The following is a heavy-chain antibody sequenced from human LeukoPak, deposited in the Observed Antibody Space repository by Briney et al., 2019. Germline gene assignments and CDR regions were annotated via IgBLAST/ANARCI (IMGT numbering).Heavy chain of an antibody. V-gene: IGHV3-30*02. CDR1: GFTFSSYG. J-gene: IGHJ4*02. D-gene: IGHD3-9*01. CDR2: IRHDGSNK. Sequence: PGGSLRLSRAASGFTFSSYGMHWVRQAPGKGLEWVAFIRHDGSNKYYADSVKGRFTISRDNSKNTLYLQMNSLRAEDTAVYYCAKEVYGYDILTGCDSWGQGTLVTVSS. CDR3: AKEVYGYDILTGCDS.